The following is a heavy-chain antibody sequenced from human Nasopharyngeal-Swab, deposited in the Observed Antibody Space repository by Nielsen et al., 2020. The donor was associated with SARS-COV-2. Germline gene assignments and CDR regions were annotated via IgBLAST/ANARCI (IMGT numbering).Heavy chain of an antibody. V-gene: IGHV3-7*05. CDR3: ARPLSRDSTWTTEANWFDP. D-gene: IGHD6-13*01. CDR1: GFTFRGYW. Sequence: GESLKISCAASGFTFRGYWMNWFRQTPGKGLECVATIKQDGSAHYYADSVKGRFTISRDNSENTVYLQMNSLRAEDTALYHCARPLSRDSTWTTEANWFDPWGQGTLVTVSS. CDR2: IKQDGSAH. J-gene: IGHJ5*02.